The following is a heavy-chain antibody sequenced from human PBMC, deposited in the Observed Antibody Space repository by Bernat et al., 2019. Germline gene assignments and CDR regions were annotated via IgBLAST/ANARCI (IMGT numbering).Heavy chain of an antibody. CDR2: IDPSDSYT. J-gene: IGHJ6*03. CDR1: GYSFTSNW. D-gene: IGHD2-21*01. V-gene: IGHV5-10-1*03. CDR3: ARPAYCGGDCSYYYYYMDV. Sequence: EVQLVQSGAEVKKPGVSLRISCKGSGYSFTSNWISWVRQMPGKGLEWMGRIDPSDSYTNYSPSFQGHVTISADKSISTAYLQWSSLKASDTAMYYCARPAYCGGDCSYYYYYMDVWGKGTTVTVSS.